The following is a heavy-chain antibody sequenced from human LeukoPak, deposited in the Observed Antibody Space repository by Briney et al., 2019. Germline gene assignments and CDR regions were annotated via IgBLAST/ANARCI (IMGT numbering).Heavy chain of an antibody. Sequence: GGSLRLSCAASGFTFSSYAMSWVRQAPGKGLEWVSAISGSGGSTYYADSVKGRFTISRDNSKNTLYLQMNSLRAEDTAVYYCAQTPYGSGSYYLDYWGQGTLVTVSS. CDR3: AQTPYGSGSYYLDY. J-gene: IGHJ4*02. D-gene: IGHD3-10*01. V-gene: IGHV3-23*01. CDR1: GFTFSSYA. CDR2: ISGSGGST.